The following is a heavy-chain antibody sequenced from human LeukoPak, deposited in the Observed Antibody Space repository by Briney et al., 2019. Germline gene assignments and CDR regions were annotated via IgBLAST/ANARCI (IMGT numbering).Heavy chain of an antibody. Sequence: PSETLSLTCTVSGGSVSSGGYYRSWIRQPPGKGLEWIGYIYHSGSTNYNPSLKSRLTISLDTSKSQFSLNLSSVTRADTAVYYCASIITVAGGDLNPNWYFDLWGRGTLVTVSS. CDR1: GGSVSSGGYY. CDR2: IYHSGST. V-gene: IGHV4-61*08. D-gene: IGHD6-19*01. CDR3: ASIITVAGGDLNPNWYFDL. J-gene: IGHJ2*01.